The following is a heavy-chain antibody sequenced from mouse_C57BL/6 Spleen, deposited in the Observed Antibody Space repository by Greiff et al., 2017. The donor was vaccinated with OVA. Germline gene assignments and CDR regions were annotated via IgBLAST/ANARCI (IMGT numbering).Heavy chain of an antibody. D-gene: IGHD1-1*01. CDR2: IDPNSGGT. CDR3: GTTVVATDWYFDG. J-gene: IGHJ1*03. CDR1: GYTFTSYW. V-gene: IGHV1-72*01. Sequence: VQLQQPGAELVKPGASVKLSCKASGYTFTSYWMHWVQQRPGRGLEWIGRIDPNSGGTKYNEKFKSKATLTVDKPSRTAYMQLSSLTSEDSAVYYCGTTVVATDWYFDGWGTGTTVTVSS.